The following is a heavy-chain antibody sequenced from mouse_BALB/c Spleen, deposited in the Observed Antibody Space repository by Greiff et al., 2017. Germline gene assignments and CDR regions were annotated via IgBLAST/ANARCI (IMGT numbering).Heavy chain of an antibody. D-gene: IGHD1-1*01. CDR2: IYYSGTI. J-gene: IGHJ4*01. CDR1: GISITTGNYR. V-gene: IGHV3-5*02. CDR3: AREGVDYYGSRGAMDY. Sequence: EVQLQESGPGLVKPSQTVSLTCTVTGISITTGNYRWSWIRQFPGNKLEWIGYIYYSGTITYNPSLTSRTTITRDTSKNQFFLEMNSLTAEDTATYYCAREGVDYYGSRGAMDYWGQGTSVTVSS.